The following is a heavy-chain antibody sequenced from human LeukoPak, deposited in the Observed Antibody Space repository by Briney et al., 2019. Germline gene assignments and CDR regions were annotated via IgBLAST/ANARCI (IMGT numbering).Heavy chain of an antibody. CDR1: GFTFSGSA. CDR3: TRQSECCSSTSCYSNGMDV. V-gene: IGHV3-73*01. Sequence: PGGSLRLSCAASGFTFSGSAMHWVRQASGKGLEWVGRIRSKANSYATAYAASVKGRFTISRDDSKNTAYLQMNSLKTEDTAVYYCTRQSECCSSTSCYSNGMDVWGQGTTVTVSS. D-gene: IGHD2-2*01. CDR2: IRSKANSYAT. J-gene: IGHJ6*02.